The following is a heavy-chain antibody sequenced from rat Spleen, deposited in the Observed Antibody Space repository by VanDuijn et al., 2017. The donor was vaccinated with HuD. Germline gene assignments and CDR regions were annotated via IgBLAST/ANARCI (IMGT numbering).Heavy chain of an antibody. J-gene: IGHJ2*01. V-gene: IGHV5-7*01. CDR3: ARATWDDFDY. CDR1: GFAFSTFA. D-gene: IGHD3-1*01. CDR2: ITSADSNT. Sequence: EVQLVESGGGLVQPGGSLKLSCAASGFAFSTFAMAWVRQAPKKGLEWVATITSADSNTYYPDPVKGRFTISRDDPTGTLYLQMDSLRSEDTATYYCARATWDDFDYWGQGVMVTVSS.